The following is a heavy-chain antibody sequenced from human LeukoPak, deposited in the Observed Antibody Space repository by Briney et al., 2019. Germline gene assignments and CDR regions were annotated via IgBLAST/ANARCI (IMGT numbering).Heavy chain of an antibody. V-gene: IGHV4-34*01. CDR1: GGSFSGYY. D-gene: IGHD4-23*01. CDR2: INHSGST. J-gene: IGHJ6*02. Sequence: PSETLSLTCAVYGGSFSGYYWSRIRQPPGKGLEWIGEINHSGSTNYNPSLKSRVTISVDTSKNQFSLKLSSVTAADTAVYYCARGHPLTDYGGNSFYYYYGMDVWGQGTTVTVSS. CDR3: ARGHPLTDYGGNSFYYYYGMDV.